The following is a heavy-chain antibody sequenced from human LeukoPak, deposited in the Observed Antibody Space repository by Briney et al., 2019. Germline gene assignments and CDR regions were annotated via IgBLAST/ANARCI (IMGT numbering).Heavy chain of an antibody. V-gene: IGHV4-59*01. J-gene: IGHJ4*02. CDR1: GGSISSYY. CDR2: IYYSGST. CDR3: ARVQGDGGYYFDY. D-gene: IGHD3-16*01. Sequence: PSETLSLTCTVSGGSISSYYWSWIRQPPGKGLEWIGYIYYSGSTNYNPSLKSRVTISVDTSKNQFSLKLSSVTAADTAVYYCARVQGDGGYYFDYWGQGTLVTVSS.